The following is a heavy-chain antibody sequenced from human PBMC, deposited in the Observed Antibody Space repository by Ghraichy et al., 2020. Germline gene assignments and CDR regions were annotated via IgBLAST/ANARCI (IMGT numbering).Heavy chain of an antibody. D-gene: IGHD6-13*01. Sequence: SVKVSCKASGGTFSSYTISWVRQAPGQGLEWMGRIIPILGIANYAQKFQGRVTITADKSTSTAYMELSSLRSEDTAVYYCASGLGSIAAAGTNGWGQGTLVTVSS. CDR2: IIPILGIA. J-gene: IGHJ4*02. CDR3: ASGLGSIAAAGTNG. V-gene: IGHV1-69*02. CDR1: GGTFSSYT.